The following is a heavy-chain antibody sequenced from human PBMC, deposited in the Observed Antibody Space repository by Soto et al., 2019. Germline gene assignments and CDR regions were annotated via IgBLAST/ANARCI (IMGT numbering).Heavy chain of an antibody. Sequence: QLQLQESGPGPVKPSETLSLTCTVSGDSISSNNYYWGWIRQPPGKGLEWIGGINYSGNTYYDPTLKNQVPISVDTSKNQGSLMLLSVTAADTVVYHCARHPGYCTGTSCYGYYTMDVWGHGTIVTVSS. V-gene: IGHV4-39*01. J-gene: IGHJ6*02. CDR1: GDSISSNNYY. CDR3: ARHPGYCTGTSCYGYYTMDV. CDR2: INYSGNT. D-gene: IGHD2-2*01.